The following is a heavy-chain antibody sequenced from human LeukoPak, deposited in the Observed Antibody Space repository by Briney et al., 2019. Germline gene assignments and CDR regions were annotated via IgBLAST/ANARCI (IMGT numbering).Heavy chain of an antibody. CDR3: ARGSTPGGYYYYGMDV. J-gene: IGHJ6*02. CDR2: ISYDGSNK. V-gene: IGHV3-30-3*01. Sequence: PGGSLRLSCAASGFTFSSYAVHWVRQAPGKGLEWVAVISYDGSNKYYADSVKGRFTISRDNSKNTLYLQMNSLRAEDTAVYYCARGSTPGGYYYYGMDVWDQGTTVTVSS. CDR1: GFTFSSYA. D-gene: IGHD3-10*01.